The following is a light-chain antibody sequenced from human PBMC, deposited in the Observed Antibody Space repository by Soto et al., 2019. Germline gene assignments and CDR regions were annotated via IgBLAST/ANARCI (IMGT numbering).Light chain of an antibody. CDR1: SSDVGTYNH. V-gene: IGLV2-14*01. CDR3: CSYTTSSNIV. Sequence: QSALTHPASVSWSPGHSITISCTGTSSDVGTYNHVSWYQQHPGKAPQLIIYEVSNRPSGLSNRFSASKSGNTASLTISGLQAEEEADYYCCSYTTSSNIVFGTGTKVTVL. CDR2: EVS. J-gene: IGLJ1*01.